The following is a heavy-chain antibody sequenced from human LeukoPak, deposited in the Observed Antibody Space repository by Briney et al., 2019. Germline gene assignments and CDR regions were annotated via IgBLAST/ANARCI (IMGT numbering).Heavy chain of an antibody. D-gene: IGHD3-22*01. CDR3: ARERTLFPGDSSGYFDY. J-gene: IGHJ4*02. V-gene: IGHV4-59*12. CDR1: GGSISSYY. CDR2: IYYSGST. Sequence: PSETLSLTCTVSGGSISSYYWSWIRQPPGKGLEWIGYIYYSGSTNYNPSLKSRVTKSVDTSKNQFSLKLSSVTAADTAVYYCARERTLFPGDSSGYFDYWGQGILVTVSS.